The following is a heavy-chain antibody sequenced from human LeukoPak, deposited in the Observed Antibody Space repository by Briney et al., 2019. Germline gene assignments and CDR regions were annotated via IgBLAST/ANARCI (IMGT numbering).Heavy chain of an antibody. CDR2: MNPNSGNT. D-gene: IGHD1/OR15-1a*01. CDR3: ARANNDYYYYYMDV. J-gene: IGHJ6*03. CDR1: GYTFTSYD. V-gene: IGHV1-8*01. Sequence: ASAKVSCKASGYTFTSYDINWVRQATGQGLEWMGWMNPNSGNTGYAQKFQGRVTMTRNTSISTAYMELSSLRSEDTAVYYCARANNDYYYYYMDVWGKGTTVTVSS.